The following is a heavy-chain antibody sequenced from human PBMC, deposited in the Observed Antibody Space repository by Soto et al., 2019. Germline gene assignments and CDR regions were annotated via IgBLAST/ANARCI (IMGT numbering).Heavy chain of an antibody. CDR1: GFTFSSYE. V-gene: IGHV3-48*03. Sequence: PGGSLRLSCAASGFTFSSYEMNWVRRAPGKGLEWVSYISSSGTTIYYADSVKGRFTISRDNPKNLLYLQMNSLRAEDTAVYHCVKGGHDFTKYYYYYGLDVWGQGTSVTVSS. J-gene: IGHJ6*02. CDR2: ISSSGTTI. D-gene: IGHD4-4*01. CDR3: VKGGHDFTKYYYYYGLDV.